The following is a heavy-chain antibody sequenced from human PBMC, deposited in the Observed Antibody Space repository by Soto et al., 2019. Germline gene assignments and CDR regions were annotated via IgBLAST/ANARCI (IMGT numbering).Heavy chain of an antibody. Sequence: QVQLVQSGAEVKKPGASVKVSCKASGYTFTSYYMHWVRQAPGQGLEWMGIINPSGGSTSYAQKFQGRVTMTRDTSTSTVYMELSSLRSEDTAVYYCAGDSGSYSIEWYFDLWGRGTLVTVSS. D-gene: IGHD3-3*02. CDR1: GYTFTSYY. J-gene: IGHJ2*01. CDR2: INPSGGST. CDR3: AGDSGSYSIEWYFDL. V-gene: IGHV1-46*03.